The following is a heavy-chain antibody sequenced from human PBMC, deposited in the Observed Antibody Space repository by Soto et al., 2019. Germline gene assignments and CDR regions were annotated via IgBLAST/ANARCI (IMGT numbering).Heavy chain of an antibody. CDR2: VRGDNGHT. CDR1: GYTFTTHG. D-gene: IGHD2-15*01. V-gene: IGHV1-18*01. CDR3: ARDLGYCRSGTCYREWFDP. J-gene: IGHJ5*02. Sequence: QVQLVQSGAEVKKPGASVKVSFKASGYTFTTHGISWVRQVPGQGLEWMGWVRGDNGHTNYAQSLQGRVTMTTDTSTNTAYMEMRSLISDDPAVYYCARDLGYCRSGTCYREWFDPWGQGTLVTVSS.